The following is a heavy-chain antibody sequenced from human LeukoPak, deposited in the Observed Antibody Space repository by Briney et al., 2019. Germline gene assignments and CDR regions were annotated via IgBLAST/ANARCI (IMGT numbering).Heavy chain of an antibody. CDR3: ARGERLGPDI. Sequence: TSETLSLTCTVSGVSISGYYWSWIRQPPGKGLEWIGYIYYSGSINYNPSLKSRVTISVDTSKKQLSLKLSSVTAADTAVYYCARGERLGPDIWGQGTMVTVSS. J-gene: IGHJ3*02. CDR1: GVSISGYY. D-gene: IGHD3-16*01. CDR2: IYYSGSI. V-gene: IGHV4-59*01.